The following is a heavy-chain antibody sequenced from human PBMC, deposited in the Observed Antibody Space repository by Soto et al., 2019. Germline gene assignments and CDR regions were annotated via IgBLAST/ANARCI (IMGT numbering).Heavy chain of an antibody. V-gene: IGHV3-21*01. CDR3: ARESEDPTSNFDY. CDR2: ISSTTNYI. Sequence: GGSLRLSCAASGFTFTRYSMNWVRQAPGKGLEWVSSISSTTNYIYYADSMKGRFTVSRDNAKNSVYLEMNSLSAEDTAVYYCARESEDPTSNFDYWGQGTLVTVSS. J-gene: IGHJ4*02. CDR1: GFTFTRYS.